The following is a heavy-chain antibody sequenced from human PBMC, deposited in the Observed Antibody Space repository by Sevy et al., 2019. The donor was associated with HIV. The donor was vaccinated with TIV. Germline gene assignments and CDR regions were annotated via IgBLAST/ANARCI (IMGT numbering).Heavy chain of an antibody. CDR1: GFTFSDYY. Sequence: GGSLRLSCAASGFTFSDYYMSWIRQVPGKGLEWVANIKQDGSEKYYVDSVKGRFTISRDNAKNSLYLQMNSLRAEDTAVYYCARDYGGSLYYYYGMDVWGQGTTVTVSS. CDR2: IKQDGSEK. D-gene: IGHD4-17*01. V-gene: IGHV3-7*01. J-gene: IGHJ6*02. CDR3: ARDYGGSLYYYYGMDV.